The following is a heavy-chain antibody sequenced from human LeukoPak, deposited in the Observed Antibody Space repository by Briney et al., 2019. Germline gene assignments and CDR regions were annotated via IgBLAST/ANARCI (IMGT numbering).Heavy chain of an antibody. V-gene: IGHV4-39*01. D-gene: IGHD1-26*01. CDR2: IYYSGRT. CDR1: GGSISSSGYY. Sequence: SETLSLTCTVSGGSISSSGYYWGWIRQPPGKGLEWIGSIYYSGRTYYNPSLKSRVTISVDTSKNQFSLKLSSVTAADTAVYYCASGYSGSYYYYGMDVWGQGTTVTVSS. J-gene: IGHJ6*02. CDR3: ASGYSGSYYYYGMDV.